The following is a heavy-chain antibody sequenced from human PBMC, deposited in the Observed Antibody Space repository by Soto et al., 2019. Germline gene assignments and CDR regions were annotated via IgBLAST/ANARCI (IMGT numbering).Heavy chain of an antibody. J-gene: IGHJ6*02. Sequence: QVQLVESGGGVVQPGRSLRLSCAASGFTFSSYGMHWVRQAPGKGLEWVAVISYDGSNKYYADSVKGRFTISRDNSKNTLYLQMNSLRAEDTAVYYCAKDRHGRDDFWNGYYTYYGMDVWGQGTTVTVSS. D-gene: IGHD3-3*01. CDR3: AKDRHGRDDFWNGYYTYYGMDV. CDR2: ISYDGSNK. CDR1: GFTFSSYG. V-gene: IGHV3-30*18.